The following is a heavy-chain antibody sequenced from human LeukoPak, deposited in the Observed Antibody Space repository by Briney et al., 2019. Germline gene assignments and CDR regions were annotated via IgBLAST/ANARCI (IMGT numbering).Heavy chain of an antibody. D-gene: IGHD5-18*01. V-gene: IGHV3-23*01. J-gene: IGHJ5*02. CDR2: ISGSGGST. CDR3: AKGPSTAMVFYWFDP. CDR1: GFTFSSYA. Sequence: GGSLRLSCAASGFTFSSYAMSWVRQAPGKGLEWVSAISGSGGSTYYADSVKGRFTISRDNSKNTLYLQMNSLRAEDTAVYYSAKGPSTAMVFYWFDPWGQGTLVTVSS.